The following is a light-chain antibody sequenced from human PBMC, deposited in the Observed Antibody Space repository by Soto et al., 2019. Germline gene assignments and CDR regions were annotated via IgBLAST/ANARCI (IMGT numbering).Light chain of an antibody. V-gene: IGLV2-8*01. CDR1: GSDIGGYNS. J-gene: IGLJ2*01. CDR3: CSYADSNSFV. Sequence: QSALTQPPSASGSPGQSVTISCTGSGSDIGGYNSVSWYQQHPGKAPKLIIYDVTERPSGVPDRFSGSKSGTTASLTVSGLQAEDEADYYCCSYADSNSFVFGGGTKLTVL. CDR2: DVT.